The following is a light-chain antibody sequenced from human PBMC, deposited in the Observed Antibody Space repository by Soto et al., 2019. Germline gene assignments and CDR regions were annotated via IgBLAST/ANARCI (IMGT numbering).Light chain of an antibody. Sequence: QSVLTHPPSASGTPVQRVTISCSGGSSNIGTNAVNWYQQLPGTAPNLLIYNNNQRPSGVPDRFSGSKSGTSASLAISGLQSEDEPDYYCAAWDDSLNGYVFATGTQVTVL. CDR1: SSNIGTNA. CDR2: NNN. V-gene: IGLV1-44*01. CDR3: AAWDDSLNGYV. J-gene: IGLJ1*01.